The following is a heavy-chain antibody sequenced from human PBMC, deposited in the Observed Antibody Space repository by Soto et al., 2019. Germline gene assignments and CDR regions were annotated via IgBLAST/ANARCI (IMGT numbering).Heavy chain of an antibody. D-gene: IGHD3-22*01. J-gene: IGHJ4*02. V-gene: IGHV4-31*03. CDR1: GGSISSGGYY. CDR2: IYYSGST. CDR3: ARVSYDSSGYYFDY. Sequence: PSETLSLTCTVSGGSISSGGYYWSWIRQHPGKGLEWIGYIYYSGSTYYNPSLKSRVTISVDTSKNQFSLKLSSVTAADTAVYYSARVSYDSSGYYFDYWGQGTLVTVSS.